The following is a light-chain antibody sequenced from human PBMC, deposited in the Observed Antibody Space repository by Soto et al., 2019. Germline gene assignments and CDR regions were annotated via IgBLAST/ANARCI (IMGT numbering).Light chain of an antibody. J-gene: IGLJ2*01. CDR2: EVS. V-gene: IGLV2-14*01. Sequence: QSALTQPVSVSGSPGQSISISCTGTGSDVGGYNYVSWYQQHPGKAPKLMIYEVSDRPSGVSNRFSGSKSGNTASLTISGLQPEDTALYYCCSYTRSGTLSFGGGTKVTVL. CDR1: GSDVGGYNY. CDR3: CSYTRSGTLS.